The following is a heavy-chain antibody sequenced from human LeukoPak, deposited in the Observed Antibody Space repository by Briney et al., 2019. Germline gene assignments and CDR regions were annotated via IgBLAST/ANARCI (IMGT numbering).Heavy chain of an antibody. J-gene: IGHJ4*02. CDR2: IQFDASYD. V-gene: IGHV3-30*02. CDR3: AKDFRVGARSFDY. Sequence: GGSLRLSCAASGFTFSSYGMHWVRQTPGKGLEWVSFIQFDASYDLYSDSVRGRFTISRDNSKNILYLQMNSLRTEDSAVYFCAKDFRVGARSFDYWGQGTLVTVSS. CDR1: GFTFSSYG. D-gene: IGHD1-26*01.